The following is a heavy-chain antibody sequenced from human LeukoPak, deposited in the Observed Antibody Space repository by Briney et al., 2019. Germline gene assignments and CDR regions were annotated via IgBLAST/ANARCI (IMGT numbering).Heavy chain of an antibody. V-gene: IGHV3-30*02. J-gene: IGHJ4*02. CDR2: IWYGGSNK. D-gene: IGHD2-2*02. CDR3: AKAAGIQFELDY. Sequence: GGSLRLSCAASGFTFSSYGMHWVRQAPGKGLEWVAVIWYGGSNKYYADSVKGRFTISRDNSKNTLYLQMNSLRAEDTAVYYCAKAAGIQFELDYWGQGTLVTVSS. CDR1: GFTFSSYG.